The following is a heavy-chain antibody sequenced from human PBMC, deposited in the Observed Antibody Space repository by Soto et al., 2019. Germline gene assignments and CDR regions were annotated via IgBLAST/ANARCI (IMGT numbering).Heavy chain of an antibody. CDR3: ATSYGSGYRAFDY. CDR2: INPILSMS. Sequence: SVKVSCKASGDTFSFYTINWVRQAPGLGLEWVGRINPILSMSNYAQKFQGRVTMTADKSTSTAYMELRSLRSEDTAMYYCATSYGSGYRAFDYRGQGALVTGSS. V-gene: IGHV1-69*02. CDR1: GDTFSFYT. D-gene: IGHD3-10*01. J-gene: IGHJ4*02.